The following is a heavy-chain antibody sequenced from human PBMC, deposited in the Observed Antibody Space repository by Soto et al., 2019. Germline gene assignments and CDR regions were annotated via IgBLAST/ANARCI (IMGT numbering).Heavy chain of an antibody. CDR3: ARHRYSSSWYGGYYYYGMDV. Sequence: PSETLSLTCSVSGGSITSPNYFWGWVRRAPGRGREWIGYIYYSGRTNYNPSLKSRVTISVDTSKNQFSLKLSSVTAADTAVYYCARHRYSSSWYGGYYYYGMDVWGQGTTVTVSS. J-gene: IGHJ6*02. D-gene: IGHD6-13*01. CDR1: GGSITSPNYF. V-gene: IGHV4-61*05. CDR2: IYYSGRT.